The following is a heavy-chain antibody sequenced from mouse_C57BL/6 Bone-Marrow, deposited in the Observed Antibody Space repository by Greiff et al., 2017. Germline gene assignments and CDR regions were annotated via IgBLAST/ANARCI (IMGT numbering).Heavy chain of an antibody. D-gene: IGHD1-1*01. Sequence: EVQLVESGAELVRPGASVKLSCTASGFNIKDDYMHWVKQRPEQGLEWIGWIDPENGDTEYAAKFQGKATITADTSSNTAYLQLSSLTSEDTAVYYCTTVTTVVYWYFDVWGTGTTVTVSS. CDR2: IDPENGDT. CDR1: GFNIKDDY. J-gene: IGHJ1*03. CDR3: TTVTTVVYWYFDV. V-gene: IGHV14-4*01.